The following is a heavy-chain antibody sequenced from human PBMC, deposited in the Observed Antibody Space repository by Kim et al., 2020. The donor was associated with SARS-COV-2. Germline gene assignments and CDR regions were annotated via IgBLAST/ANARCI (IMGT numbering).Heavy chain of an antibody. Sequence: VKGRFTISRDNAKNSLYLQMNRLRAEDTAVYYCAKDRASYGSGSYRFDYWGQGTLVTVSS. V-gene: IGHV3-11*05. D-gene: IGHD3-10*01. J-gene: IGHJ4*02. CDR3: AKDRASYGSGSYRFDY.